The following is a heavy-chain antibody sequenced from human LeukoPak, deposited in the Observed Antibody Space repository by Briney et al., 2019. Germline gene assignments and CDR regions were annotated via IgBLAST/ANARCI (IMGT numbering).Heavy chain of an antibody. CDR1: EFTFSDYY. CDR2: ISGGGDIT. Sequence: GWSLRLSCAASEFTFSDYYMSWIRQAPGKGLEWVSYISGGGDITYYADSARGRFTISRDNAKNSLYLQMNSLRAEDTAVYYCAKLSRLRFLEWLLGGYFDYWGQGTLVTVSS. V-gene: IGHV3-11*01. J-gene: IGHJ4*02. CDR3: AKLSRLRFLEWLLGGYFDY. D-gene: IGHD3-3*01.